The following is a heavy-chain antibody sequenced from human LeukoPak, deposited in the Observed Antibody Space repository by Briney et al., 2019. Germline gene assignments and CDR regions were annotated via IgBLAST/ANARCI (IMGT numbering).Heavy chain of an antibody. D-gene: IGHD6-13*01. CDR2: LYYSGTT. CDR1: GGSISSSSYF. V-gene: IGHV4-39*01. CDR3: ARLNAYSSSWHYFDS. Sequence: SETLSLTCTVSGGSISSSSYFWGWIRQPPGRGLDWIGTLYYSGTTSYNPSLQSRVTISVDTSKNQFSLKLSSVTAADTSIYYCARLNAYSSSWHYFDSWGQGTLVTVSS. J-gene: IGHJ4*02.